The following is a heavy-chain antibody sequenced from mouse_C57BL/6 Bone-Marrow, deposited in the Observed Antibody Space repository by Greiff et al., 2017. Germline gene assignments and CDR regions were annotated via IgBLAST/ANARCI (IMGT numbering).Heavy chain of an antibody. Sequence: VQLQQSGPGLVAPSQSLSITCTVSGFSLTSYGVHWVRQPPGKGLEWRVVIWSDGSTTYNSALKSRLSISKDNSKSQVFLKMNSLQTDDTAMYYCARHGRIYDGYPFAYWGQGTLVTVSA. V-gene: IGHV2-6-1*01. J-gene: IGHJ3*01. CDR1: GFSLTSYG. D-gene: IGHD2-3*01. CDR2: IWSDGST. CDR3: ARHGRIYDGYPFAY.